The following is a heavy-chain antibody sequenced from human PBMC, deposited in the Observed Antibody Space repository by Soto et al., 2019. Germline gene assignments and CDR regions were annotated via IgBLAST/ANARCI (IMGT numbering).Heavy chain of an antibody. CDR1: GGSFSGYY. CDR2: INHSGST. D-gene: IGHD6-13*01. CDR3: ARCGSRSSSWYGYYYGMDV. V-gene: IGHV4-34*01. J-gene: IGHJ6*02. Sequence: TSETLSLTCAVYGGSFSGYYWSWIRQPPGKGLEWIGEINHSGSTNYNPSLKSRVTISVDTSKNQFSLKLSSVTAADTAVYFCARCGSRSSSWYGYYYGMDVWGQGTTVTVSS.